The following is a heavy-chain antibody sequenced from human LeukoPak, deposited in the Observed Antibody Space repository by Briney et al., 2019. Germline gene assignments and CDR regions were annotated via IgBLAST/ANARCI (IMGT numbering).Heavy chain of an antibody. CDR3: ARGYYYGSGSYPWFDP. J-gene: IGHJ5*02. D-gene: IGHD3-10*01. CDR2: IYYSGST. Sequence: PSETLSFTCTVSGGSISSYYWSWIRQPPGKGLEWIGYIYYSGSTNYNPSLKSRVTISVDTSKNQFSLKLSSVTAADTAVYYCARGYYYGSGSYPWFDPWGQGTLVTVSS. V-gene: IGHV4-59*08. CDR1: GGSISSYY.